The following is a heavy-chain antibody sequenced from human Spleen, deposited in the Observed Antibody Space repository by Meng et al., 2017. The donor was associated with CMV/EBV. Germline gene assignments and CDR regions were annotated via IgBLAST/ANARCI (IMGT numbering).Heavy chain of an antibody. J-gene: IGHJ4*02. CDR2: IRYDGSNK. Sequence: GESLKITCAASGFTFSSYGMHWVRQAPGKGLEWVAFIRYDGSNKYYADSVKGRFTISRDNSKNTLYLQMNSLRAEDTAVYYCAKDDSSSWSFDYWGQGTLVTVSS. D-gene: IGHD6-13*01. V-gene: IGHV3-30*02. CDR1: GFTFSSYG. CDR3: AKDDSSSWSFDY.